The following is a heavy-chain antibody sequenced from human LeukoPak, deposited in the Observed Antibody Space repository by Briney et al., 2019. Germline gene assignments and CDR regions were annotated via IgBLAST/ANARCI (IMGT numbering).Heavy chain of an antibody. CDR1: GFSLSTSGVG. CDR2: IYWDDDK. CDR3: AHVDNWNDVYNWFDP. Sequence: SGPTLVKPTQTLALTCTFSGFSLSTSGVGVGWIRQPPGKALEWLALIYWDDDKRYSPSLKSRLTITKDTSKNQVVLTMTNMDPVDTATYYCAHVDNWNDVYNWFDPWGQGTLVTVSS. V-gene: IGHV2-5*02. D-gene: IGHD1-1*01. J-gene: IGHJ5*02.